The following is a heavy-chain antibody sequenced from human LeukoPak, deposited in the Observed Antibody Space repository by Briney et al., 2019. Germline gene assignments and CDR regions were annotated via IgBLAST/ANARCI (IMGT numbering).Heavy chain of an antibody. Sequence: KPSETLSLTCAVSGGSISSSNWWSWVRQPPGKGLEWIGEIYHSGSTNYNPSLKSRVTISVDKSKNQFSLKLSSVTAADTAVYYCARDLVSGWKYFDYWGQGTLVTVSS. CDR3: ARDLVSGWKYFDY. CDR2: IYHSGST. V-gene: IGHV4-4*02. CDR1: GGSISSSNW. D-gene: IGHD6-19*01. J-gene: IGHJ4*02.